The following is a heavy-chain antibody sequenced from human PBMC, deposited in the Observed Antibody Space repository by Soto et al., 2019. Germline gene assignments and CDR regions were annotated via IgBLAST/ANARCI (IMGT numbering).Heavy chain of an antibody. CDR3: ARGPRSVQWSYGMDV. V-gene: IGHV3-48*02. D-gene: IGHD2-15*01. CDR2: ISSASRTI. CDR1: GFSFSTFY. J-gene: IGHJ6*02. Sequence: EVQLVESGGGVVQPGGSLRLSCAASGFSFSTFYMNWVRQAPGKGLEWVSYISSASRTIDYADSVKGRFTISRDNAKNSLSLQMNSLRDEDTAVYYCARGPRSVQWSYGMDVWGQGTTVTVSS.